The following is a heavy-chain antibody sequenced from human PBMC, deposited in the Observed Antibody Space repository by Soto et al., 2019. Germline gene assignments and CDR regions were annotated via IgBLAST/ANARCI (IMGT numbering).Heavy chain of an antibody. J-gene: IGHJ4*02. CDR3: ARDKYDFWSGYSEYFDS. CDR1: GYAFTSYG. D-gene: IGHD3-3*01. CDR2: ISAYNGNT. Sequence: ASVKVSCKASGYAFTSYGISWVRQAPGQGLEWMGWISAYNGNTNYAQKLQGRVTMTTDTSTSTAYMELRSLRSDDTAVYYCARDKYDFWSGYSEYFDSWGKGTLVPLSS. V-gene: IGHV1-18*01.